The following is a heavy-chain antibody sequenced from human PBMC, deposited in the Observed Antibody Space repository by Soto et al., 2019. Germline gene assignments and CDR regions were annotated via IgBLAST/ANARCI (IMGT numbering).Heavy chain of an antibody. CDR3: SKEGGLSGSYYISSSYYFDY. Sequence: GSLRLSCVASGFTFSSYGMHWVRQAPGKGLEWVAIISYDGSNTYYADSVKGRFTISRDNSKNTLYLQMNSLRAEDTSVYYCSKEGGLSGSYYISSSYYFDYWGQGTLVTVSS. D-gene: IGHD1-26*01. J-gene: IGHJ4*02. CDR1: GFTFSSYG. V-gene: IGHV3-30*18. CDR2: ISYDGSNT.